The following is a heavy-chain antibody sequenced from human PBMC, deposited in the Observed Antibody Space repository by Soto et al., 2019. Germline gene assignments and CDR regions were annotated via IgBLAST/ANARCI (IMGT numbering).Heavy chain of an antibody. D-gene: IGHD1-26*01. Sequence: PGGSLRLSCAASGFTFSSYAMSWVRQAPWKGLEWVSAISGSGGSTYYADSVKGRFTISRDNSKNTLYLQMNSLRAEDTAVYYCAKDPRFSGELPRGDYFDYWGQGTLVTVSS. V-gene: IGHV3-23*01. CDR2: ISGSGGST. J-gene: IGHJ4*02. CDR1: GFTFSSYA. CDR3: AKDPRFSGELPRGDYFDY.